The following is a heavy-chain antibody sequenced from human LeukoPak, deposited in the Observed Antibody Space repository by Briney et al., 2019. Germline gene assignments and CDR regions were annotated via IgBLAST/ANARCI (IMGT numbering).Heavy chain of an antibody. V-gene: IGHV3-74*03. CDR3: ANFYYYYYYMDV. Sequence: GGSLRLSCAASGFTISSYWMHWVRQAPGKGLVWVSRINSDGTSTTYADSVKGRFTISRDNSKNTLYLQMNSLRAGDTAVYYCANFYYYYYYMDVWGKGTTVTVSS. J-gene: IGHJ6*03. CDR1: GFTISSYW. CDR2: INSDGTST.